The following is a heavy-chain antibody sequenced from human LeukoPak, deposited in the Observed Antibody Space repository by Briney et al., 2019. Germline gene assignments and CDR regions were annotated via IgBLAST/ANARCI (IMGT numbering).Heavy chain of an antibody. CDR3: ARNKYYYDSSGYYSGVPMDY. J-gene: IGHJ4*02. CDR1: GYTFTDYY. V-gene: IGHV1-2*06. CDR2: INPNSGGT. D-gene: IGHD3-22*01. Sequence: ASVKVSCKASGYTFTDYYMHWVRQAPGQGLEWMGRINPNSGGTNYAQKFQGRVTMTRDTSISTAYMELSRLRSDDTAVYYCARNKYYYDSSGYYSGVPMDYWGQGTLVTVSS.